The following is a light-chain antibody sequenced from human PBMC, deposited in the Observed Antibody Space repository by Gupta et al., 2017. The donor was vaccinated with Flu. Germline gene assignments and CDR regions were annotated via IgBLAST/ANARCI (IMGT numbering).Light chain of an antibody. CDR3: TSYRTDSTWV. CDR1: RNDIGDYNY. J-gene: IGLJ2*01. V-gene: IGLV2-14*01. Sequence: QSALTQPASVSGSLGQSITISCTGTRNDIGDYNYVSWYQLHPGNVPKLLIYEVSKRPSGVSNRFSGSKSGNTASLTIFGLQTEDEADYYCTSYRTDSTWVFGGGTELTVL. CDR2: EVS.